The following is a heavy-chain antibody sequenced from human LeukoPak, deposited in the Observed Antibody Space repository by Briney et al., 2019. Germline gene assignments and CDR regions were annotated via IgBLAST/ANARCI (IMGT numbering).Heavy chain of an antibody. CDR2: TYYRSKWYN. D-gene: IGHD1-1*01. Sequence: SQTLSLTCALSGDSVSSNSAAWNWIRQSPSRGLEWLGRTYYRSKWYNDYAVSVESRITVNPDTSKNQFSLHLKSVTPEDTAVYYCARGRTAYYGMDVWGQGTTVTVSS. CDR3: ARGRTAYYGMDV. J-gene: IGHJ6*02. CDR1: GDSVSSNSAA. V-gene: IGHV6-1*01.